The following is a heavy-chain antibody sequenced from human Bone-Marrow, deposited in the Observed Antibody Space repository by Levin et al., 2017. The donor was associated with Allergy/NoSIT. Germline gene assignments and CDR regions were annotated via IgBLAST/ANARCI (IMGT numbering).Heavy chain of an antibody. D-gene: IGHD1-14*01. V-gene: IGHV4-30-4*01. CDR3: ARATTWAPQIDD. Sequence: LRLSCTVSGGSIRSGDYYWTWIRQPPGKGLEWIGYIYNSGIAYYNASLKSRLTISLDTAKNQFSLNLSSVTGADTAVYYCARATTWAPQIDDWGRGTLVTVSS. J-gene: IGHJ4*02. CDR2: IYNSGIA. CDR1: GGSIRSGDYY.